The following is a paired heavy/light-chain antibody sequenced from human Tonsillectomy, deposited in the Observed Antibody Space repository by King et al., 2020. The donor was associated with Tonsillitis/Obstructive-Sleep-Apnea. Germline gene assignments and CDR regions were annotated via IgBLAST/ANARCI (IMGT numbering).Light chain of an antibody. CDR3: YSRDSSGNHRV. J-gene: IGLJ2*01. CDR2: GKN. V-gene: IGLV3-19*01. CDR1: SLRSYY. Sequence: SSELTQDPAVSVALGQTVRITCQGDSLRSYYASWYQQKPGQAPVLVIYGKNNRPSGIPDRFSGSSSGNTSSLTITGTQAEDEADYYCYSRDSSGNHRVFGGGTKLTVL.
Heavy chain of an antibody. V-gene: IGHV4-59*01. D-gene: IGHD6-13*01. CDR1: GGSIRNYY. Sequence: QVQLQESGPGLVKPSETLSLTCTVSGGSIRNYYWSWIRQPPGKGLEWIGYIYYSGSTNYNPSLKSRVTISVDTSKNQFSLNLNSVTAADTAMYYCARETGYSSSCFDYWGQGTLVTVSS. J-gene: IGHJ4*02. CDR3: ARETGYSSSCFDY. CDR2: IYYSGST.